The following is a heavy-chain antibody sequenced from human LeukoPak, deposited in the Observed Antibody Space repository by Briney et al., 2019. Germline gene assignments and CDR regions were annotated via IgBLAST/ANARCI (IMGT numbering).Heavy chain of an antibody. Sequence: GGSLRLSCAASGFTFDDYGMSWVRQAPGKGLEWVSGINWNSGSTGYADSVKGRFTTSRGNAKNSLYLQMNSLRAEDTALYYCARVWDWGSGNYFDYWGQGTLVTVSS. J-gene: IGHJ4*02. CDR3: ARVWDWGSGNYFDY. CDR2: INWNSGST. D-gene: IGHD7-27*01. CDR1: GFTFDDYG. V-gene: IGHV3-20*04.